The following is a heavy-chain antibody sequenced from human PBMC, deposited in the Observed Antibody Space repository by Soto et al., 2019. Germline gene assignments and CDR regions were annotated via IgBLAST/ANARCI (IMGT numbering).Heavy chain of an antibody. D-gene: IGHD3-22*01. V-gene: IGHV3-30*18. J-gene: IGHJ4*02. Sequence: QVQLVESGEGVVQPGRSLRLSCAASGFTFSSYGMHWVRQAPGKGLEWVAVISYDGSNKYYADSVKGRFTISRDNSKNTLYLQMNSLRAEDTAVYYCAKSRHRITMIVVALDYWGQGTLVTVSS. CDR1: GFTFSSYG. CDR2: ISYDGSNK. CDR3: AKSRHRITMIVVALDY.